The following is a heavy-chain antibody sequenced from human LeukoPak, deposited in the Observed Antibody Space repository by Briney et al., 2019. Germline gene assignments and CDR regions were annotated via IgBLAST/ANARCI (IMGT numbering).Heavy chain of an antibody. Sequence: GESLKISCKGSGYSFTSYWIGWVRQMPGEGLEWMGIIYPGDSDTRYSPSFQGQVTISADKSISTAYLQWSSLKASDTAMYYCARQEYSGSYSHRWFDPWGQGTLVTVSS. D-gene: IGHD1-26*01. CDR3: ARQEYSGSYSHRWFDP. V-gene: IGHV5-51*01. J-gene: IGHJ5*02. CDR2: IYPGDSDT. CDR1: GYSFTSYW.